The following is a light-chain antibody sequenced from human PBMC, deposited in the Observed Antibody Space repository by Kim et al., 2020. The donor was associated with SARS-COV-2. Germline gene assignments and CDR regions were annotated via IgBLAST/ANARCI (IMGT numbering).Light chain of an antibody. CDR2: GAS. CDR3: QQYDDWPPWT. Sequence: SPGESATLSCRASQRVGTNVAWYQQIPGQAPQLLVYGASTGAAGIPARFSDSGSGTEFTLTISSLQSEDLAVYSCQQYDDWPPWTFGQGTKVDIK. J-gene: IGKJ1*01. CDR1: QRVGTN. V-gene: IGKV3-15*01.